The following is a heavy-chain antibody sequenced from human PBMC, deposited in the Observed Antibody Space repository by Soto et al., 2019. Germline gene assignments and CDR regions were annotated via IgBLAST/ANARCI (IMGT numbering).Heavy chain of an antibody. Sequence: QITLRESGPTLVKPTQTLTLTCTFSGFSLITSGAGVVWIRQPPGKALEWLALIYWDDDKRYSPSLNSRLTITTDTSKNQVLLTMTNVDPVDTATYYCAHKGGRGAGMDVWGQGTTVAVSS. CDR2: IYWDDDK. CDR1: GFSLITSGAG. V-gene: IGHV2-5*02. J-gene: IGHJ6*02. D-gene: IGHD2-15*01. CDR3: AHKGGRGAGMDV.